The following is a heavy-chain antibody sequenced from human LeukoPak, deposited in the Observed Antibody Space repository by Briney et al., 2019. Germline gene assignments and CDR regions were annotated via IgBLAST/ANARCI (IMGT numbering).Heavy chain of an antibody. CDR2: IYTSGST. Sequence: SETLSLTCTVSGGSISSGSYYWSWIRQPAGKGLEWIGRIYTSGSTNYNPSLKSRVTISVDTSKNQFSLKLSSVTAADTAVYYCARQPVGAARYFDYWGQGTLVTVSS. CDR1: GGSISSGSYY. D-gene: IGHD1-26*01. V-gene: IGHV4-61*02. J-gene: IGHJ4*02. CDR3: ARQPVGAARYFDY.